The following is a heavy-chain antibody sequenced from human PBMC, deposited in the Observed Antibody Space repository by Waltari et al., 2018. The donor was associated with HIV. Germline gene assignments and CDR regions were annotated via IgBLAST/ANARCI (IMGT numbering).Heavy chain of an antibody. Sequence: VQLQESGPGLVKPSETLSLTCTVSGSSVSTGTYFWTWVRKPPGKGLEWIGHVYHTGGAIYNPSLQSRVTISVDTSKNQFSLKLNSVTAADTAVYYCARDRVSLQYIDRSLKTGHGLDVWGQGTTVTVSS. CDR1: GSSVSTGTYF. V-gene: IGHV4-61*01. D-gene: IGHD3-9*01. CDR3: ARDRVSLQYIDRSLKTGHGLDV. J-gene: IGHJ6*02. CDR2: VYHTGGA.